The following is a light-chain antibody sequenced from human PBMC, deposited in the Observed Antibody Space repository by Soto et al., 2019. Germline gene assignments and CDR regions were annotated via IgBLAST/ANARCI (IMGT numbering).Light chain of an antibody. Sequence: EIVLTQSPATLSLSPGERATLSCRASQTVYSYLIWYQQKPGQAPRLLISDASTRATGIPARFSGSGSGTDFTLTISSLEPEDFEVYYCQQRSNWPITFGQGTRLEIK. CDR3: QQRSNWPIT. V-gene: IGKV3-11*01. CDR1: QTVYSY. J-gene: IGKJ5*01. CDR2: DAS.